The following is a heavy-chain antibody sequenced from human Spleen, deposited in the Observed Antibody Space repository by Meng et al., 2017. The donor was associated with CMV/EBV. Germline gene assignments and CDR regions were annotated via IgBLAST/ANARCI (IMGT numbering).Heavy chain of an antibody. D-gene: IGHD2-2*01. CDR2: ISSTGNSV. J-gene: IGHJ4*02. Sequence: GGSLRLSCAASGFTFNNHEMNWVRQAPGKGLEWISYISSTGNSVYYTNSVSGRFTISRDNAKNSLYLHMNSLRAEDTAVYYCAKDATPVHCSSTSCYYFDYWGQGTLVTVSS. CDR1: GFTFNNHE. CDR3: AKDATPVHCSSTSCYYFDY. V-gene: IGHV3-48*03.